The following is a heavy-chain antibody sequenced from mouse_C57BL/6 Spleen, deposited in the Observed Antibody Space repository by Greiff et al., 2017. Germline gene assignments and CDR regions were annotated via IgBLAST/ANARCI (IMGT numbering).Heavy chain of an antibody. Sequence: DVMLVESGGGLVKPGGSLKLSCAASGFTFSSYAMSWVRQTPEKRLEWVATISDGGSYTYYPDNVKGRFTISRDNAKNNLYLQMSHLKSEDTAMYYCARDQEGALDYWGQGTTLTVSS. CDR1: GFTFSSYA. CDR3: ARDQEGALDY. J-gene: IGHJ2*01. CDR2: ISDGGSYT. V-gene: IGHV5-4*01. D-gene: IGHD3-1*01.